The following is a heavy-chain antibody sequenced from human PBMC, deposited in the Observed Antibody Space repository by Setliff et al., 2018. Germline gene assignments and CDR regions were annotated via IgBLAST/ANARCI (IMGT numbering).Heavy chain of an antibody. J-gene: IGHJ4*02. V-gene: IGHV3-7*01. CDR1: GLSDINDW. D-gene: IGHD3-10*01. Sequence: HPGGSLRLSCTASGLSDINDWVSWVRQAPGKGLEWLASINPHGSEKYYADSVKGRFTISRDNAKNSLSLQMNNLRTEDTAVYYCFGAGTCSYWGQGTLVTVSS. CDR2: INPHGSEK. CDR3: FGAGTCSY.